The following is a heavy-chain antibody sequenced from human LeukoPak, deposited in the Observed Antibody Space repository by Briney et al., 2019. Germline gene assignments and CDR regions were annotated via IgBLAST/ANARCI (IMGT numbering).Heavy chain of an antibody. CDR1: GFTFSSYS. V-gene: IGHV3-21*01. CDR2: ISSSSSYI. J-gene: IGHJ2*01. D-gene: IGHD2-15*01. Sequence: TGGSLRLSCAASGFTFSSYSMNWVRQAPGKGLEWVSSISSSSSYIYYADSVKGRFTISRDNAKNSLYLQMNSLRAEDTAVYYCARDSDVVVVAATRDWYFDLWGRGTLVTVSS. CDR3: ARDSDVVVVAATRDWYFDL.